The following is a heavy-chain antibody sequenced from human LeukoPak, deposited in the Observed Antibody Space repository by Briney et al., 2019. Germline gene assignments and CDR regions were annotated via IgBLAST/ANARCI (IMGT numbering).Heavy chain of an antibody. D-gene: IGHD1-14*01. CDR3: VSPVFINF. Sequence: PGGSLRLSCSASGFPFSTLGMHWVRQAPGKGLEHVSTIGSDGDGTYYADSVKDRFIISRDNSKNAVYLQMSGLRPEDTAVYYCVSPVFINFWGQGTLVTVSS. J-gene: IGHJ4*01. CDR2: IGSDGDGT. V-gene: IGHV3-64D*06. CDR1: GFPFSTLG.